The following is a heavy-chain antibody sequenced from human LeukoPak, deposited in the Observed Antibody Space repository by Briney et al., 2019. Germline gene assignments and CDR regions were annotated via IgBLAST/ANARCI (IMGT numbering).Heavy chain of an antibody. V-gene: IGHV3-23*01. D-gene: IGHD2-15*01. CDR2: ISGSGGST. CDR3: AKDRQSGSSSRSGGGFDY. CDR1: GFTFSSYA. Sequence: GGSLRLSCAVSGFTFSSYAMSWVRQAPGKGLEWVSAISGSGGSTYYADSVKGRFTIPRDNSKNTLYLQMNSLRAEDTAVYYCAKDRQSGSSSRSGGGFDYWGQGTLVTVSS. J-gene: IGHJ4*02.